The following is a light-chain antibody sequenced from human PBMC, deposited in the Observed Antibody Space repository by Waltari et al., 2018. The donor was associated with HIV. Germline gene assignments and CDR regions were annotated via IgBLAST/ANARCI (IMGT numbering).Light chain of an antibody. Sequence: SYVLTQPPSVSVAPGQTARISCGGNNLGRKAVHWYQKKPGQAPVLVVYDDSDRPSGIPERFSGYNSGNTATLTISRVEAGDEADYYCQVWDRSTDHPGVFGGGTKLTLL. CDR3: QVWDRSTDHPGV. CDR2: DDS. CDR1: NLGRKA. J-gene: IGLJ2*01. V-gene: IGLV3-21*02.